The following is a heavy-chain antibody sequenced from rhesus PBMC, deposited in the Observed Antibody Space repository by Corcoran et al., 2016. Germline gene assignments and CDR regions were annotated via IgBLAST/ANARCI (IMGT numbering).Heavy chain of an antibody. Sequence: QLQLQESGPGLVKPSETLSVTCAVSGGSISSSYWSWIRQAPGKGLEWIGYIYGSGSSTNDNPSLKSRVTLSLDTSKNQLSLKLSSVTTADTAVYYCASSYYSGSYYFYWGQGVLVTVSS. D-gene: IGHD3-16*01. CDR2: IYGSGSST. J-gene: IGHJ4*01. CDR1: GGSISSSY. V-gene: IGHV4-169*01. CDR3: ASSYYSGSYYFY.